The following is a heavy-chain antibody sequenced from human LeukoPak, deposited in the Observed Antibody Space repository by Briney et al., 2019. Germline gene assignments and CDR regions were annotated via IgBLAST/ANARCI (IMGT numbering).Heavy chain of an antibody. CDR3: AKDHGVDIVATYGVYGNWFDP. Sequence: PGGSLRLSCAASGFTFSSCGMHWVRQAPGKGLEWVAVISYDGSNKYYADSVKGRFTISRDNSKNTLYLQMNSLRAEDTAVYYCAKDHGVDIVATYGVYGNWFDPWGQGTLVTVSS. V-gene: IGHV3-30*18. J-gene: IGHJ5*02. CDR1: GFTFSSCG. CDR2: ISYDGSNK. D-gene: IGHD5-12*01.